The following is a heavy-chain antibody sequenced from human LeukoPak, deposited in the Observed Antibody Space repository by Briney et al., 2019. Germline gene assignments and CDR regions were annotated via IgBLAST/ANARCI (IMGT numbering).Heavy chain of an antibody. V-gene: IGHV1-69*05. CDR2: IIPIFGTA. D-gene: IGHD3-22*01. J-gene: IGHJ4*02. CDR3: ASNYYDSSGYYS. CDR1: GYTFTSYG. Sequence: ASVKVSCKASGYTFTSYGISWVRQAPGQGLEWMGGIIPIFGTANYAQKFQGRVTITTDESTSTAYMELSSLRSEDTAVYYCASNYYDSSGYYSWGQGTLVTVSS.